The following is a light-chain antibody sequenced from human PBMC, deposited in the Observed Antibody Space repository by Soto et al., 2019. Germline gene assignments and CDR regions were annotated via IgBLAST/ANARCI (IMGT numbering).Light chain of an antibody. Sequence: AIRMTQSPSSFSASTGDRVTVTCRASQGISSYLAWYQQKPGKAPKLLIYAASTLQSGVPSRFSGSGSGTDFTLTISCLQSEGFATYYCQQFYSFPLTFGGGTKVAIK. CDR2: AAS. J-gene: IGKJ4*01. CDR3: QQFYSFPLT. V-gene: IGKV1-8*01. CDR1: QGISSY.